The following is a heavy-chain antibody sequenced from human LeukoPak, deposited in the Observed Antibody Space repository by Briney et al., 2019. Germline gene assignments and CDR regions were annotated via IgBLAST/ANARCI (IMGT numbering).Heavy chain of an antibody. J-gene: IGHJ4*02. CDR1: GYKFASYW. CDR3: ARHEIYSDSFFDY. D-gene: IGHD4-11*01. V-gene: IGHV5-51*01. CDR2: IYIGDSDT. Sequence: GESLKISCQGFGYKFASYWIGWVRRMPGKGLEWMGIIYIGDSDTRYSPSFRGQVTISADKSISTAYLQWSSLKASDTAVYYCARHEIYSDSFFDYWGQGTLVTVSS.